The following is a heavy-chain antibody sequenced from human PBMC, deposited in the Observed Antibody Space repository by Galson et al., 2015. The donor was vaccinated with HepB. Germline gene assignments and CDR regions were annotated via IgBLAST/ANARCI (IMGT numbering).Heavy chain of an antibody. Sequence: SLRLSCAASGFTFSGYAMHWVRQAPGKGLEWVAVISNDGSNRYYADSVKGRFTISRDNSKNTLYLQMNSLSAEDTAIYYCAKDGGRGYTYGPNWFDPWGQGTLVTVSS. CDR3: AKDGGRGYTYGPNWFDP. V-gene: IGHV3-30*04. CDR2: ISNDGSNR. CDR1: GFTFSGYA. J-gene: IGHJ5*02. D-gene: IGHD5-18*01.